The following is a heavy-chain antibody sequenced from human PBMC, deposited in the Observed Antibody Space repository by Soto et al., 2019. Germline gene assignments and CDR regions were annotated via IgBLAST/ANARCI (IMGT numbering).Heavy chain of an antibody. Sequence: SETLSLTCTASGGSISSSSYYCGWIRQPPGKGLEWIGSIYYSGSTYYNPSLKSRVTISVDTSKNQFSLKLSSVTAADTAVYYCAREFSRGWTHFDYWGQGTLVTVSS. D-gene: IGHD6-19*01. CDR3: AREFSRGWTHFDY. V-gene: IGHV4-39*07. J-gene: IGHJ4*02. CDR2: IYYSGST. CDR1: GGSISSSSYY.